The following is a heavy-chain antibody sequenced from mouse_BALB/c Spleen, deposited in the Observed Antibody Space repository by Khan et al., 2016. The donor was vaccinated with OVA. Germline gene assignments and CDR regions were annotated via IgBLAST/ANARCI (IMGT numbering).Heavy chain of an antibody. V-gene: IGHV1S137*01. D-gene: IGHD2-2*01. CDR1: GDTFRAYA. J-gene: IGHJ4*01. CDR3: ATGDYLLRLRGMDY. CDR2: ISTYNGNT. Sequence: VQLQESGPEVVRPGVTVKISCKGSGDTFRAYAMHWVKKIHAKSLKWIGVISTYNGNTNYNQKFKGRVTMTVDKSSSTAYLELARLTYEDSASEYGATGDYLLRLRGMDYWGQGTSVTVSS.